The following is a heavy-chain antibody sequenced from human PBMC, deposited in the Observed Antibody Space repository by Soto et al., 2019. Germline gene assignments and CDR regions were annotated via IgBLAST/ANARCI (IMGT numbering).Heavy chain of an antibody. J-gene: IGHJ5*02. V-gene: IGHV3-48*03. Sequence: GGSLRLSCAASGFTFSSYEMNWVRQAPGKGLEWVSYISSSGSTIYYADSVKGRFTISRDNAKNSLYLQMNSLRAEDAAVYYCARVKRYYYDSSGSYEGYNWFDPWGQGTLVTVSS. CDR1: GFTFSSYE. CDR2: ISSSGSTI. D-gene: IGHD3-22*01. CDR3: ARVKRYYYDSSGSYEGYNWFDP.